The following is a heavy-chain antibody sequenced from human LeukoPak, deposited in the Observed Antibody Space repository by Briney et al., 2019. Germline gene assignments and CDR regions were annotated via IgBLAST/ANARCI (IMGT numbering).Heavy chain of an antibody. CDR3: ARKGGGQLVNTRRWFDP. D-gene: IGHD6-13*01. J-gene: IGHJ5*02. V-gene: IGHV4-34*01. CDR2: INHSGGT. Sequence: PSETLSLTCAVYGGSFSGYYWSWIRQPPGKGLERIGEINHSGGTYYSPSLKSRVTISADTSKKQFSLKLRSVTAADTAVYYCARKGGGQLVNTRRWFDPWGQGTLVTVSS. CDR1: GGSFSGYY.